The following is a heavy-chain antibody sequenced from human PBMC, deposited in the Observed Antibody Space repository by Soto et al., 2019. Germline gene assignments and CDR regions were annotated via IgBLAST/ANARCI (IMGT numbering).Heavy chain of an antibody. CDR3: ASRKWFGELLFEY. Sequence: QVQLVQSGAEVKKPGASVKVSCKASGYTFTSYDINWVRQATGQGLEWMGWMNPNSGNTAYAQKFQGLVTMTRNTSISTAYMELSSLRSDDSAGYYCASRKWFGELLFEYWGQGTLVTVSS. CDR2: MNPNSGNT. V-gene: IGHV1-8*01. CDR1: GYTFTSYD. J-gene: IGHJ4*02. D-gene: IGHD3-10*01.